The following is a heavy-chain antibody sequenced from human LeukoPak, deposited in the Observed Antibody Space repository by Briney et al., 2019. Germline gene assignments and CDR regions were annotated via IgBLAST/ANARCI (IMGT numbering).Heavy chain of an antibody. J-gene: IGHJ3*02. CDR3: ARVPNWNYGKAAFDI. CDR1: GGSISSYY. Sequence: SETLSLTCTVSGGSISSYYWSWIRQPPGKGLEWIGYIYYSGSTNYNPSLKSRVTISVDTSKNQFSLKLSSVTAADTAVYYCARVPNWNYGKAAFDIWGQGTMVTVSS. D-gene: IGHD1-7*01. CDR2: IYYSGST. V-gene: IGHV4-59*01.